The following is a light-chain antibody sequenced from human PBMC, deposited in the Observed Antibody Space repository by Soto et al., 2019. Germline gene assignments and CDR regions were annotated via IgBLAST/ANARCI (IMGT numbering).Light chain of an antibody. CDR3: QQYGSSPRT. J-gene: IGKJ1*01. CDR2: GAS. CDR1: QSVTSNY. Sequence: EIVVTQSPGTLSLSPGERATLSCRASQSVTSNYLAWYQQKPGQAPRLLIYGASRRATGIPDRFSGSGSGTDFTLTIARLEPEDFAVYYCQQYGSSPRTF. V-gene: IGKV3-20*01.